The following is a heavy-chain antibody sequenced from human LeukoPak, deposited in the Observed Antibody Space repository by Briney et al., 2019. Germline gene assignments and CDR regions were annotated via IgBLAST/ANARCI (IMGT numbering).Heavy chain of an antibody. CDR2: IYYSGNT. D-gene: IGHD6-19*01. Sequence: SETLSLTCTVSGGSISSYYWSWIRQPPGKGLEWIGYIYYSGNTNYNPSLKSRVTISVDTSKNQFSLKLSSVTAADTAVYYCARSGWSSWFDPWGQGTLVTVSS. J-gene: IGHJ5*02. CDR1: GGSISSYY. CDR3: ARSGWSSWFDP. V-gene: IGHV4-59*01.